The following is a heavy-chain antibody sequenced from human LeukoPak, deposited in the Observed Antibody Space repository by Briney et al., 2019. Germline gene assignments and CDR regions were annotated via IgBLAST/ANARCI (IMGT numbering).Heavy chain of an antibody. Sequence: PSETLSLTCTVSGGSNSSGSYYWNWIRQPAGKGLEWIGRIYTSGSTNYNPSLKSRVTISVDTSKNQFSLRLSSVTAADTAVYYCARDDSSSWFYYYIDVWGKGTTVTVSS. CDR1: GGSNSSGSYY. J-gene: IGHJ6*03. CDR2: IYTSGST. CDR3: ARDDSSSWFYYYIDV. D-gene: IGHD6-13*01. V-gene: IGHV4-61*02.